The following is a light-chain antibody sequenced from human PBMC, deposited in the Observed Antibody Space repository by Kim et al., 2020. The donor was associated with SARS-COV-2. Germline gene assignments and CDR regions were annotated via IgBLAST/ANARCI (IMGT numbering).Light chain of an antibody. CDR2: RDS. V-gene: IGLV3-1*01. Sequence: SVSRGQTASITCSGDKLGDKYACWYQQKPGQCPVLVIYRDSKRPSGIPERFSGSNSGNTATLTISGTQAMDEADYYCQAWDSSTWVFGGGTKLTVL. J-gene: IGLJ3*02. CDR3: QAWDSSTWV. CDR1: KLGDKY.